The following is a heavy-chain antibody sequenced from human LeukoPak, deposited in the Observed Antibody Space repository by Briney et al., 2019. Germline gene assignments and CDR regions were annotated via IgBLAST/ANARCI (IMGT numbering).Heavy chain of an antibody. Sequence: HPGGSLRLSCAASGFTLSSYGMGWVRQAPGKGLVWVSRINSDGSSTSYADSVKGRFTISRDNAKNTLYLQMNSLRAEDTAVYYCARGGDIVVVPAAMDYYYGMDVWGQGTTVTVSS. D-gene: IGHD2-2*01. CDR2: INSDGSST. CDR3: ARGGDIVVVPAAMDYYYGMDV. V-gene: IGHV3-74*01. CDR1: GFTLSSYG. J-gene: IGHJ6*02.